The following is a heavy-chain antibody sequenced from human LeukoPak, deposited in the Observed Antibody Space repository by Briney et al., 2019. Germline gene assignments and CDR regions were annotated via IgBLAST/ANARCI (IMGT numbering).Heavy chain of an antibody. CDR3: ARSAAGYSSGWYLDY. V-gene: IGHV3-30*03. CDR1: GFTFSSYG. D-gene: IGHD6-19*01. J-gene: IGHJ4*02. CDR2: ISYDGSNK. Sequence: GRSLRLSCAASGFTFSSYGMHWVRQAPGKGLEWVAVISYDGSNKYYADSVKGRFTISRDNSKNTLYLQMNSLRAEDTAVYYCARSAAGYSSGWYLDYWGQGTLVTVSS.